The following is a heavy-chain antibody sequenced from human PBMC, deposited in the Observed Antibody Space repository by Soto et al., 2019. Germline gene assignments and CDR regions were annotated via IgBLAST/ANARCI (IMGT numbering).Heavy chain of an antibody. CDR1: GFTFSSYW. D-gene: IGHD2-15*01. Sequence: GGSLRLSCAASGFTFSSYWMSWVRQAPGKGLEWVANIEQDGSEKYYVDSVKGRFTISRDNAKNSLYLQMNSLRAEDTAVYYCARDMFVVAATNYYYYYYMDVWGKGTTVTVSS. J-gene: IGHJ6*03. CDR2: IEQDGSEK. CDR3: ARDMFVVAATNYYYYYYMDV. V-gene: IGHV3-7*01.